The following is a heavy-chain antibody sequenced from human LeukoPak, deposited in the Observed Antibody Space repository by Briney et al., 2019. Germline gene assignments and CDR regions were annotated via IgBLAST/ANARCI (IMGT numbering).Heavy chain of an antibody. CDR1: GGTFSSYA. CDR2: IIPIFGTA. V-gene: IGHV1-69*01. Sequence: GASVKVSCKASGGTFSSYAISWVRQAPGQGLEWMGGIIPIFGTANYAQKFQGRVTITADESTSTAYMELSSLRSEDTAVYYCANGAAAAFDVFDIWGQGTMVTVSS. D-gene: IGHD6-13*01. J-gene: IGHJ3*02. CDR3: ANGAAAAFDVFDI.